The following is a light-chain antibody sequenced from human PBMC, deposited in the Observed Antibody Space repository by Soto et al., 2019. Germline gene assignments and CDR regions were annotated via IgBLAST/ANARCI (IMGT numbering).Light chain of an antibody. J-gene: IGLJ1*01. CDR3: QSYDTNLSGASV. CDR1: SSNIGAGFD. CDR2: GNN. Sequence: QSALTQSPSVSGAPGQRVSISCTGTSSNIGAGFDVHWYQQLPATAPKLLIYGNNNRPSGVPDRFSGSKSGTSASLAITGLQAEYESDYYCQSYDTNLSGASVFGTGTKVTVL. V-gene: IGLV1-40*01.